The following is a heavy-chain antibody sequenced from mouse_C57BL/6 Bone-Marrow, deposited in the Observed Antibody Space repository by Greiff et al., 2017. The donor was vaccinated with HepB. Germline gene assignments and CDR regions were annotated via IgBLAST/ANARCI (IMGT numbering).Heavy chain of an antibody. CDR3: TRGENYSNFDY. CDR2: IRNKANNHAT. J-gene: IGHJ2*01. D-gene: IGHD2-5*01. Sequence: EVQLVESGGGLVQPGGSMKLSCAASGFTFSDAWMDWVRQSPEKGLEWVAEIRNKANNHATYYAESVKGRFTISRDDSKSSVYLQMNSLRAEDTGIYYCTRGENYSNFDYWGQGTTLTVSS. V-gene: IGHV6-6*01. CDR1: GFTFSDAW.